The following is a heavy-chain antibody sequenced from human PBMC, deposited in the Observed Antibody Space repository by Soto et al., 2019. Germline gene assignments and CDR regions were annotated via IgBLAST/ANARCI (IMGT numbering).Heavy chain of an antibody. CDR3: ARESKNNGDYDY. V-gene: IGHV3-21*01. J-gene: IGHJ4*02. CDR2: ISSSSSYI. D-gene: IGHD4-17*01. Sequence: VQLVESGGGLVKPGGSLRLSCAASGFTFSSYSMNWVRQAPGKGLEWVSSISSSSSYIYYADSVKGRFTISRDNAKNSLYLQMNSLRAEDTAVYYCARESKNNGDYDYWGQGTLVTVSS. CDR1: GFTFSSYS.